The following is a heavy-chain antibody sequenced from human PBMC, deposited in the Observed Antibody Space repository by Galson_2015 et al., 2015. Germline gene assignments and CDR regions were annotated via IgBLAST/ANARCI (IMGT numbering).Heavy chain of an antibody. D-gene: IGHD6-6*01. V-gene: IGHV1-46*01. CDR3: ARDSVDWEYSSSSALGY. J-gene: IGHJ4*02. CDR1: GYTFTSYY. Sequence: SVKVSCKASGYTFTSYYMHWVRQAPGQGLEWMGIINPSGGSTSYAQKFQGRVTMTRDTSTSTVYMELSSLRSEDTAVYYCARDSVDWEYSSSSALGYWGQGTLVTVSS. CDR2: INPSGGST.